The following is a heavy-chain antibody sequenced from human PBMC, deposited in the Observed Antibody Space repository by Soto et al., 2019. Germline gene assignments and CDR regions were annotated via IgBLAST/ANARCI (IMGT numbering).Heavy chain of an antibody. D-gene: IGHD2-15*01. V-gene: IGHV4-30-4*01. CDR1: GGSISSGAYY. CDR3: ATMGTPATGLYYFDF. CDR2: ISYSGSA. Sequence: PSETLSLTCAVAGGSISSGAYYWSWIRQPPGKGLEWIGFISYSGSAHYNPSLKSRVNMSVDTSKKQFSPNLSFVTAADTAVYYCATMGTPATGLYYFDFWGQGTLVTVSS. J-gene: IGHJ4*02.